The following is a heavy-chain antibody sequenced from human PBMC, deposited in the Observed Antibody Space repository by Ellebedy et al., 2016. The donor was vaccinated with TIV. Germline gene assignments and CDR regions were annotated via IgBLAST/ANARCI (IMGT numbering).Heavy chain of an antibody. D-gene: IGHD2-2*02. J-gene: IGHJ4*02. CDR2: IKRDGSEK. CDR3: ARGGCTSTSCYNGKDFDY. Sequence: GGSLRLXCAASGFTFSSRWMHWVRQAPGKGLEWVANIKRDGSEKHYVDSVKGRFTISRDSAKNSLYLQMTRLRADDTAVYYCARGGCTSTSCYNGKDFDYWGQGTLVTVSS. V-gene: IGHV3-7*04. CDR1: GFTFSSRW.